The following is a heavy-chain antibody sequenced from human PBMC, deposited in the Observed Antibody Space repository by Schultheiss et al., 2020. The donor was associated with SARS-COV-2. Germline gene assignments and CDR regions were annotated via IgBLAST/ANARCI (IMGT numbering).Heavy chain of an antibody. V-gene: IGHV3-15*07. J-gene: IGHJ6*02. CDR3: ARIGGYYYYYYGMDV. CDR2: IKSKTDGGTT. Sequence: GGSLRLSCAASGFTFSNVWMNWVRQAPGKGLEWVGRIKSKTDGGTTDYAAPVKGRFTISRDNAKNSLYLQMNSLRAEDTAVYYCARIGGYYYYYYGMDVWGQGTTVTVSS. D-gene: IGHD3-10*01. CDR1: GFTFSNVW.